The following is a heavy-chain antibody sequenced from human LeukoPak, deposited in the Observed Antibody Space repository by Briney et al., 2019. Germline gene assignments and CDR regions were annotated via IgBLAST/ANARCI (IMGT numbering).Heavy chain of an antibody. CDR2: IIPIFGTA. V-gene: IGHV1-69*01. J-gene: IGHJ5*02. CDR1: GGTFSSYA. D-gene: IGHD6-6*01. CDR3: ARSPLPYSSSSEDNWFDP. Sequence: SVKVSCKASGGTFSSYAISWVRQAPGQGLEWMGGIIPIFGTANYAQKFQGRVTITADESTSTAYMELSSLRSEDTAVYYCARSPLPYSSSSEDNWFDPWGQGTLVTVSS.